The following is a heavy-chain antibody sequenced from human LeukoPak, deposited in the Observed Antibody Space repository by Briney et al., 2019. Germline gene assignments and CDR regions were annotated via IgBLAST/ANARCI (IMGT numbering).Heavy chain of an antibody. CDR1: GFTFSSYA. Sequence: GGSLRLSCAASGFTFSSYAMSWVRQAPGKGLEWVSAISGSGGSTYYADSVKGRFTISRDNSKNTLYHQMNSLGAEDTAVYYCARAPGSSWYPSAFDIWGQGTMVTVSS. V-gene: IGHV3-23*01. CDR2: ISGSGGST. D-gene: IGHD6-13*01. CDR3: ARAPGSSWYPSAFDI. J-gene: IGHJ3*02.